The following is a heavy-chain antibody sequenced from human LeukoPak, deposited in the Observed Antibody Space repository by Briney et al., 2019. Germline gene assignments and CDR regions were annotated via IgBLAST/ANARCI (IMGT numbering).Heavy chain of an antibody. Sequence: GGSLRLSCAASGFTFSSYWMSWVRQAPGKGLEWVANIKQDGSEKYYVDSVKGRFTISRDNAKNSLYLQMNSLRAEDTAVYYCARGHCFLWMTTVTSFDYWGQGTLVTVSS. CDR1: GFTFSSYW. J-gene: IGHJ4*02. CDR3: ARGHCFLWMTTVTSFDY. D-gene: IGHD4-11*01. V-gene: IGHV3-7*01. CDR2: IKQDGSEK.